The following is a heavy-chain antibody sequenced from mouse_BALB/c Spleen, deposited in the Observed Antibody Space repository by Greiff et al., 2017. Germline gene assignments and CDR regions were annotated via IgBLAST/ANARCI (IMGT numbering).Heavy chain of an antibody. Sequence: VQLQQSGAELVKPGASVKLSCTASGFNIKDTYMHWVKQRPEQGLEWIGRIDPANGNTKYDPKFQGKATITADTSYNTAYLQLSSLTSEDTAVYYCARDYGYDYAMDYWGQGTSVTVSS. CDR1: GFNIKDTY. D-gene: IGHD2-2*01. V-gene: IGHV14-3*02. CDR2: IDPANGNT. CDR3: ARDYGYDYAMDY. J-gene: IGHJ4*01.